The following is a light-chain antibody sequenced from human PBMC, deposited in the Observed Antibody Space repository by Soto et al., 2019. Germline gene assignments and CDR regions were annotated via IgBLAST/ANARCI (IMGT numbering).Light chain of an antibody. CDR3: QSADNSGTYPVV. CDR2: KDS. J-gene: IGLJ2*01. CDR1: ALPKQY. Sequence: SYELTQPPSVSVSPGQTARITCSGDALPKQYAYWYQQKPGQAPVLVIYKDSERPSGIPERFSGSSSGTTVTLTISGVQAEDEADYYCQSADNSGTYPVVFGGGTKVTVL. V-gene: IGLV3-25*03.